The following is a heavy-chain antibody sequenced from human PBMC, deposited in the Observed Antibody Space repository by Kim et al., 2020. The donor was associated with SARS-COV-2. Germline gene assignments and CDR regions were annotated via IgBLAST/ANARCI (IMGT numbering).Heavy chain of an antibody. V-gene: IGHV1-2*06. D-gene: IGHD3-9*01. CDR1: GYTFTGYY. Sequence: ASVKVSCKASGYTFTGYYMHWVRQAPGQGLEWMGRINPNSGGTNYAQKFQGRVTMTRDTSISTAYMELSRLRSDDTAVYYCAGGRLPKMRASDDILTGYEGGMDVWGQGTTVTVSS. CDR2: INPNSGGT. J-gene: IGHJ6*02. CDR3: AGGRLPKMRASDDILTGYEGGMDV.